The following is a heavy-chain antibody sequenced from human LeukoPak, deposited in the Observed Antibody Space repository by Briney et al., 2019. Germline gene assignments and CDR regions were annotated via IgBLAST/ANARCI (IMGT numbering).Heavy chain of an antibody. CDR1: GFTFSSYW. J-gene: IGHJ4*02. Sequence: GGSLRLSCAASGFTFSSYWMSWVRQAPGKGLEWVANIKQDGSEKYYVDSVKGRFTISRDNAKNSLYLQMNSLKTEDTAVYYCGGLSYNGYWGQGTLVTVSS. D-gene: IGHD2-8*01. CDR3: GGLSYNGY. V-gene: IGHV3-7*03. CDR2: IKQDGSEK.